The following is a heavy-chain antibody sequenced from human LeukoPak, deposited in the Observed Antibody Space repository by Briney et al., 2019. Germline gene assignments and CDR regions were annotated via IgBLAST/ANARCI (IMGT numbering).Heavy chain of an antibody. J-gene: IGHJ3*02. D-gene: IGHD4-17*01. CDR1: GGSISSSSYY. Sequence: SETLSLTCTVSGGSISSSSYYWGWIRRPPGKGLEWIGSIYYSGSTYYNPSLKSRVTISVDTSKNQFSLKLSSVTAADTAVYYCARPPDYAGGLGAFDIWGQGTMVTVSS. CDR2: IYYSGST. V-gene: IGHV4-39*01. CDR3: ARPPDYAGGLGAFDI.